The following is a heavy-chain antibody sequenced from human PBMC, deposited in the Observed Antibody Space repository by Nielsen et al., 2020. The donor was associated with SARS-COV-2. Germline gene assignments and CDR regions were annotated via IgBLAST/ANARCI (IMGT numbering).Heavy chain of an antibody. Sequence: SETLSLTCDVSGVSLGSGGYSWSWIRQPPGKGPEWIGYIHYSGRTTYNPSLKSRVTISIDTSKNQFSLKLTSVTAADTAVYYCARPPDTWGQGTLVAVSS. CDR3: ARPPDT. J-gene: IGHJ3*01. CDR1: GVSLGSGGYS. V-gene: IGHV4-61*08. CDR2: IHYSGRT.